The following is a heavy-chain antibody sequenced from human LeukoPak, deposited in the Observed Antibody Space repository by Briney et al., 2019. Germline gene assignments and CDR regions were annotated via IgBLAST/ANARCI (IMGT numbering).Heavy chain of an antibody. V-gene: IGHV3-7*01. J-gene: IGHJ3*02. CDR3: ARDGGVPDAFDI. Sequence: GRSLRLSCAAPGFTFSSYWMSWVRQAPGNGLEWVANIKQDGSEKYYVDSVKGRFTISRDNAKNSLYLQMNSLRAEDTAVYYCARDGGVPDAFDIWGQGTMVTVSS. CDR2: IKQDGSEK. CDR1: GFTFSSYW. D-gene: IGHD3-16*01.